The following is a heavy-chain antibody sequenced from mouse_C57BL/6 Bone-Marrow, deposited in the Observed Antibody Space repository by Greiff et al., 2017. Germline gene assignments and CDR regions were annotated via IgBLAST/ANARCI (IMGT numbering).Heavy chain of an antibody. CDR1: GYSFTGYY. CDR3: ASGNYGFAY. CDR2: INPSTGGT. V-gene: IGHV1-42*01. Sequence: EVQLQQSGPELVQPGASVKISCKASGYSFTGYYMNWVKQSPEKSLEWIGEINPSTGGTTYNQKFKVKVTLTVDKSSSTAYMQLKSRTSEASAVYYCASGNYGFAYGGRGTLVTVSA. D-gene: IGHD2-1*01. J-gene: IGHJ3*01.